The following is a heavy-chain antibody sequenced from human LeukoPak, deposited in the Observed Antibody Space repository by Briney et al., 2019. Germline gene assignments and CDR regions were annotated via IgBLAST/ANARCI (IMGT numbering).Heavy chain of an antibody. CDR3: ARGGLAVAVFDY. Sequence: PSETLSLTCTVSSGSISSYYWSWIRQPPGKGLEWIGYIYYSGSTNYNPSLKSRVTISVDTSKNQFSLKLSSVTAADTAVYYCARGGLAVAVFDYWGQGTLVTVSS. CDR2: IYYSGST. V-gene: IGHV4-59*01. CDR1: SGSISSYY. J-gene: IGHJ4*02. D-gene: IGHD6-19*01.